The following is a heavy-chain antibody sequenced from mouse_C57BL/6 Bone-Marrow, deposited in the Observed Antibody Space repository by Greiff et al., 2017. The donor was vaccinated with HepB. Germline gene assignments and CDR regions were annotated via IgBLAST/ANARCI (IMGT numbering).Heavy chain of an antibody. Sequence: QVQLQQPGAELVMPGASVKLSCKASGYTFTSYWMHWEKQRPGQGLEWIGEIDPSDSYTNYNQKFKGKSTLTVDKSSSTAYMQLSSLTSEDSAVYYCARSEERDGYDRYAMDYWGQGTSVTVSS. CDR2: IDPSDSYT. D-gene: IGHD2-2*01. V-gene: IGHV1-69*01. J-gene: IGHJ4*01. CDR1: GYTFTSYW. CDR3: ARSEERDGYDRYAMDY.